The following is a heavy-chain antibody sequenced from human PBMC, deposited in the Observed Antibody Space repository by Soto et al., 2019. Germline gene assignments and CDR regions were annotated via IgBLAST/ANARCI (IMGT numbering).Heavy chain of an antibody. Sequence: GGSLRLSCAASGVSFSDYVMHGVRQSPGEGLEWVAVMWYHGRDKFYAESVKGRFTITRDNSKNTLYLQMNSLRAEDTAVYYCARDAGGQSGNFIFDSWGQGALVTVSS. CDR3: ARDAGGQSGNFIFDS. V-gene: IGHV3-33*01. D-gene: IGHD1-26*01. CDR1: GVSFSDYV. CDR2: MWYHGRDK. J-gene: IGHJ4*02.